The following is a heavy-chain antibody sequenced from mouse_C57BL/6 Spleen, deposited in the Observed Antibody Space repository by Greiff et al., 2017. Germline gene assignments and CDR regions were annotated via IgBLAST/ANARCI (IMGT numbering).Heavy chain of an antibody. V-gene: IGHV1-82*01. D-gene: IGHD2-2*01. J-gene: IGHJ2*01. CDR3: ARTGYPGHYFDY. CDR2: IYPGDGDT. Sequence: QVQLQQSGPELVKPGASVKISCKASGYAFSSSWMNWVKQRPGKGLEWIGRIYPGDGDTNYNGKFKGKATLTADKSSSTAYMQLSSLTSEDSAVYFCARTGYPGHYFDYWGQGTTLTVSS. CDR1: GYAFSSSW.